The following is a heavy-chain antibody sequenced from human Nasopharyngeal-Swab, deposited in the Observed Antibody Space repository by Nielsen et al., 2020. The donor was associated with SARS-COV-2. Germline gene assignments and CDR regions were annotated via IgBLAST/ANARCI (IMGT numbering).Heavy chain of an antibody. Sequence: GGSLRLSCAASGFTFNNYNFNWVRQAPGKGLEWVSSISSSSSYMYYADSVKGRFTISRDNAKNSLYLQMNSLRAEDTAVYYCARDGLDYDFWSAYFMGVWGQGTTVTVSS. V-gene: IGHV3-21*01. D-gene: IGHD3-3*01. CDR2: ISSSSSYM. CDR1: GFTFNNYN. J-gene: IGHJ6*02. CDR3: ARDGLDYDFWSAYFMGV.